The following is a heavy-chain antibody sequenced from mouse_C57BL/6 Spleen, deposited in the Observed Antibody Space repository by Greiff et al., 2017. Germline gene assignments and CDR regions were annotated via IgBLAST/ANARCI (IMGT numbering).Heavy chain of an antibody. V-gene: IGHV1-19*01. CDR1: GYTFTDSY. CDR2: INPYNGGT. J-gene: IGHJ1*03. Sequence: EVQLQQSGPVLVKPGASVKMSCKASGYTFTDSYMNWVKQSHGKSLEWIGVINPYNGGTSYNQKFKGKNTLTVDKSSSTAYMALNSLTSEDSAVYYCARSPSTGYFDVWGTGTTVTVAS. CDR3: ARSPSTGYFDV. D-gene: IGHD1-1*01.